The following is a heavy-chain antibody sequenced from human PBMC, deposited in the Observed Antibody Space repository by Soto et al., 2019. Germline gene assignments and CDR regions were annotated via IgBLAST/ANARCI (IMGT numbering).Heavy chain of an antibody. CDR2: IWYDGSNK. D-gene: IGHD1-26*01. Sequence: QVQLGESGGGVGQPGWSLRLSCAASGFTFNTYGMHWVRQAPGKGLEWVAVIWYDGSNKYYADSVKGRFTISRDNSKNTLYLQMNSLRAEDTAVYYCARDGSGSTHQFDYWGQGTLVTVSS. V-gene: IGHV3-33*01. J-gene: IGHJ4*02. CDR1: GFTFNTYG. CDR3: ARDGSGSTHQFDY.